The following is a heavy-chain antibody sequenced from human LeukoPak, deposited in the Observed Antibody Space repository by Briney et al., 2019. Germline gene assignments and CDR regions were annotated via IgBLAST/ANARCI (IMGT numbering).Heavy chain of an antibody. Sequence: SGTLSLTCAVSGGSISSSNWWSWVRQPPGKGLEWIGEIYHSGSTNYNPSLKSRVTISVDTSKNQFSLKLSSVTAADTAVYYCARERPVVVAATGYYYYMDVWGKGTTVTVSS. J-gene: IGHJ6*03. D-gene: IGHD2-15*01. V-gene: IGHV4-4*02. CDR3: ARERPVVVAATGYYYYMDV. CDR1: GGSISSSNW. CDR2: IYHSGST.